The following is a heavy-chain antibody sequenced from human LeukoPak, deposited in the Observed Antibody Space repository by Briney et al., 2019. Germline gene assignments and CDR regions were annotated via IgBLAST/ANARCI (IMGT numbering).Heavy chain of an antibody. J-gene: IGHJ4*02. V-gene: IGHV3-74*01. CDR1: GFTFSTYW. CDR3: ARDQTAGYSDY. Sequence: PGGSLRLSCAASGFTFSTYWMHWVRQAPGKGLEWVSRINPDGITTTCADSVKGRFTISRDNSKNTVYLQMNSQSAEDTAVYYCARDQTAGYSDYWGQGTLVTVSS. CDR2: INPDGITT. D-gene: IGHD3-22*01.